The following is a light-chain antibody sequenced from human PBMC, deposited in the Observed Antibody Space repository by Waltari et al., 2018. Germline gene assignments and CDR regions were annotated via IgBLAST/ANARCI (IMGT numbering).Light chain of an antibody. CDR3: CSYTDGNTLV. CDR1: SSDVGGFNF. J-gene: IGLJ2*01. CDR2: KVS. V-gene: IGLV2-23*02. Sequence: QSALTQPASVSGSPGQSITISCTGPSSDVGGFNFFPGYQQHQDKAPKLIIYKVSERPSGVSNRFSGSKSDNTASLTIAGLQAEDEAHYYCCSYTDGNTLVFGGGTKLTVL.